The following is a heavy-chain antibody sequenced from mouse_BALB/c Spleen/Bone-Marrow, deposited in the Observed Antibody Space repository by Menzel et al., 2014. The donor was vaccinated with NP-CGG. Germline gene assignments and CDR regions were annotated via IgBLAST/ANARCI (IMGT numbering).Heavy chain of an antibody. Sequence: EVQGVESGGGLVQPGGSRKLSCAASGFTFSSFGMHWVRQAPEKGLEWIAYISSDSGAIFYADTVKGRFTISRDNPKNTLFLQMTSLRSEDTAMYFCTRGGNWEDFDYWGQGTTLTVSS. CDR1: GFTFSSFG. CDR2: ISSDSGAI. J-gene: IGHJ2*01. D-gene: IGHD4-1*01. V-gene: IGHV5-17*02. CDR3: TRGGNWEDFDY.